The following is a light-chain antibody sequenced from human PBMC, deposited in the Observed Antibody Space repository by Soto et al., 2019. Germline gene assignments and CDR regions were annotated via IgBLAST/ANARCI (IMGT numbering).Light chain of an antibody. Sequence: EIVLTQSPGTLSLSPGERATLSCRASQSVSSSYLAWYQQKPCQAPRLLISGASSRATGIPDRFSGSGSGTDFTLTISRLAPEDFAVSYCQQYGSSPVTFGQGTKVEIK. CDR3: QQYGSSPVT. J-gene: IGKJ1*01. CDR2: GAS. CDR1: QSVSSSY. V-gene: IGKV3-20*01.